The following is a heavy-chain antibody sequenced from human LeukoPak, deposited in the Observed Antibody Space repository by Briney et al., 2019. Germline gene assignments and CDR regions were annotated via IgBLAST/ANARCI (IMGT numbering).Heavy chain of an antibody. CDR3: ARDSRYCSSTSCYIFTFDY. V-gene: IGHV3-30*02. Sequence: GRSLRPSCAASGFTFSSYGMHWVRQAPGKGLEWVAFIRYDGSNKYYADSVKGRFTISRDNSKNTLYLQMNSLRAEDTAVYYCARDSRYCSSTSCYIFTFDYWGQGTLVTVSS. CDR2: IRYDGSNK. J-gene: IGHJ4*02. D-gene: IGHD2-2*01. CDR1: GFTFSSYG.